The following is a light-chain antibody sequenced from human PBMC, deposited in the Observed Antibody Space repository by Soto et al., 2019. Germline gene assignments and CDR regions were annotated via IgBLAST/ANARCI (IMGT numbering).Light chain of an antibody. V-gene: IGKV1-6*01. CDR2: AAS. CDR1: QDIRNT. J-gene: IGKJ1*01. Sequence: AIQITQSPSSLSASVGDRVTISCRSSQDIRNTLAWYQQKPVEAPKLLIFAASNLQSGVPSRFSGSGSVTDFTLAITGLQPEDFATYYCLQYYNFSWTFGQGTKVDIK. CDR3: LQYYNFSWT.